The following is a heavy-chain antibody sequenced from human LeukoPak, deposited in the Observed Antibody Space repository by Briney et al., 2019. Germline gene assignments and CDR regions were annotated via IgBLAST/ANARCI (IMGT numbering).Heavy chain of an antibody. CDR2: INHSGST. Sequence: SETLSLTCAVYGGSFSGYYRSWIRQPPGKGLEWIGEINHSGSTNYNPSLKSRVTISVDTSKNQFSLKLSSVTAADTAVYYCARGRYSSSPYFDYWGQGTLVTVSS. V-gene: IGHV4-34*01. CDR1: GGSFSGYY. J-gene: IGHJ4*02. D-gene: IGHD6-6*01. CDR3: ARGRYSSSPYFDY.